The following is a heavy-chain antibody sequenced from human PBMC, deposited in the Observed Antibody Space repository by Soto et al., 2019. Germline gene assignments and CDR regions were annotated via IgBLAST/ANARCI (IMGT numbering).Heavy chain of an antibody. J-gene: IGHJ3*02. D-gene: IGHD3-10*01. CDR2: IIPIFGTA. CDR3: ARDPAHYYGSVSIISKSGGYFDI. Sequence: ASVKVSCKASGGTFSSYAISWVRQAPGQGLEWMGGIIPIFGTANYAQKFQGRVTITADESTSTAYMELSSLRSEDTAVYYCARDPAHYYGSVSIISKSGGYFDIWGQGTMVTVSS. CDR1: GGTFSSYA. V-gene: IGHV1-69*13.